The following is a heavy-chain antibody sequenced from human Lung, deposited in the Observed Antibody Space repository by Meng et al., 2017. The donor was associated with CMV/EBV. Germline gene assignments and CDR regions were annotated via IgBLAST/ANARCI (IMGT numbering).Heavy chain of an antibody. CDR3: LRRSGGSV. D-gene: IGHD3-10*01. V-gene: IGHV4-4*02. CDR1: GDSITNHNW. J-gene: IGHJ4*03. CDR2: IPHRGSS. Sequence: QVPLREAGPDLVKPSETLSLTCAVPGDSITNHNWWAWVRQPPGKGLEWIGEIPHRGSSAYNPSLKNRVSMSIDKSKNQFSLKLTSVTAADTAVYHCLRRSGGSVWGHGTLVTVSS.